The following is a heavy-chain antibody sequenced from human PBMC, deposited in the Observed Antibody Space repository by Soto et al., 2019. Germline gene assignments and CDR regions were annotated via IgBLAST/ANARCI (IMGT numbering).Heavy chain of an antibody. CDR1: SGSISSSNW. V-gene: IGHV4-4*02. CDR3: ARGDCSGGSCYPYYYYYYMDV. Sequence: SETLSLTCAVSSGSISSSNWRSWVRQPPGKGLEWIGEIYHSGSTNYNPSLKSRVTISVDKSKNQFSLKLSSVTAADTAVYYCARGDCSGGSCYPYYYYYYMDVWGKGTTVTVSS. D-gene: IGHD2-15*01. CDR2: IYHSGST. J-gene: IGHJ6*03.